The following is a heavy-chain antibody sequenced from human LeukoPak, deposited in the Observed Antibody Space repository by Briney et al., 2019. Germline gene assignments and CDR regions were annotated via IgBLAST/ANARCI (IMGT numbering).Heavy chain of an antibody. CDR3: ARDRLKFSSGYLGY. V-gene: IGHV1-2*02. CDR2: INPNSGGT. CDR1: GYTFTGYY. D-gene: IGHD3-22*01. J-gene: IGHJ4*02. Sequence: GASVKVSCKASGYTFTGYYMHWVRQAPGQGLEWMGWINPNSGGTNYAQKFQGRVTMTRDTSISTAYMEPSRLRSDDTAVYYCARDRLKFSSGYLGYWGQGTLVTVSS.